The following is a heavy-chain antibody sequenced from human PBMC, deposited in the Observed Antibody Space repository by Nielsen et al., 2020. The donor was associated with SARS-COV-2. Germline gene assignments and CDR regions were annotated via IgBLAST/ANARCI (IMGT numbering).Heavy chain of an antibody. CDR3: ARVRITMVRGDDY. Sequence: GESLKISCAASGFTLSSYWMSWVRQAPGKGLEWVANIKQDGSEKYYVDSVKGRFTISRDNAKNSLYLQMNSLRAEDTAVYYCARVRITMVRGDDYWGQGTLVTVSS. V-gene: IGHV3-7*01. D-gene: IGHD3-10*01. CDR1: GFTLSSYW. J-gene: IGHJ4*02. CDR2: IKQDGSEK.